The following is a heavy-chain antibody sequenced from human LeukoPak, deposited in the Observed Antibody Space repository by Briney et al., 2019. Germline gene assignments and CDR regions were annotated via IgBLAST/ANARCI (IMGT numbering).Heavy chain of an antibody. CDR1: GFTVSSNY. D-gene: IGHD2-15*01. V-gene: IGHV3-11*01. CDR3: ARTNVGGSDY. Sequence: GGSLRLSCAASGFTVSSNYMSWVRQAPGKGLEWVSYISSSGSTIYYADSVKGRFTISRDNAKNSLYLQMNSLRAEDTAVYYCARTNVGGSDYWGQGTLVTVSS. CDR2: ISSSGSTI. J-gene: IGHJ4*02.